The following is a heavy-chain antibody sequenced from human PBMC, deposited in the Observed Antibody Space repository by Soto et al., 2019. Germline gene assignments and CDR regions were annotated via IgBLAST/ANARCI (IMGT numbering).Heavy chain of an antibody. J-gene: IGHJ5*02. Sequence: LRLSCAASGFTFSSYAMHWVRQAPGKGLEWVAVISYDGSNKYYADSVKGRFTISRDNSKNTLYLQMNSLRAEDTAVYYCAKAAKMGSLDFDPWGQGTLVTVSS. D-gene: IGHD1-26*01. CDR3: AKAAKMGSLDFDP. V-gene: IGHV3-30-3*01. CDR1: GFTFSSYA. CDR2: ISYDGSNK.